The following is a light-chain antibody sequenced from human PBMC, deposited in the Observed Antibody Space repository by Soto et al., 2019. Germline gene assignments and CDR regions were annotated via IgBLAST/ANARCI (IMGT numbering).Light chain of an antibody. J-gene: IGKJ1*01. CDR1: QTISSNY. CDR3: QQYGSWT. Sequence: EIVLTQSPGTLSVSPVERATLSCRASQTISSNYLAWYQQKPGQAPSLLIYGASSRATDIPDRFSGSGSGTHFTLTISSLDPEDSTIYYCQQYGSWTFGQGTKVEIK. CDR2: GAS. V-gene: IGKV3-20*01.